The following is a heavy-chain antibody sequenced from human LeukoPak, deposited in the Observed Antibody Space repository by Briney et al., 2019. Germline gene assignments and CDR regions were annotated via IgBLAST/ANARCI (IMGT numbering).Heavy chain of an antibody. V-gene: IGHV4-4*08. J-gene: IGHJ3*02. Sequence: PSETLSLTCAVYGGSFSGYYWSWIRQPPGKGLEWIGRIYTSGSTNYNPSLKSRVTISVDTSKNQFSLKLSSVTAADTAVYYCARDENYYDSSGYTYAFDIWGQGTMVTVSS. CDR2: IYTSGST. CDR3: ARDENYYDSSGYTYAFDI. D-gene: IGHD3-22*01. CDR1: GGSFSGYY.